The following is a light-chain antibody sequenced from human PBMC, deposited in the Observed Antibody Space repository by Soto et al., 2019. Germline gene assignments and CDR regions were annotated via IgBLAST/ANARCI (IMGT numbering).Light chain of an antibody. CDR2: GAS. Sequence: IVLTQSPGTLSLSPGERATLSCRASQTGSNSYLAWYQQKPGQAPRLLIYGASSRATGIPDRFSGSGSGTDFTLTISRLEPEDFAVYYCQQYGSSPFTFGPGTKVDIK. V-gene: IGKV3-20*01. CDR3: QQYGSSPFT. CDR1: QTGSNSY. J-gene: IGKJ3*01.